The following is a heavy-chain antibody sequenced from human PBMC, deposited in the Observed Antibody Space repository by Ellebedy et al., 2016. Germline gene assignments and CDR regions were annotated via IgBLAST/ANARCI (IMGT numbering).Heavy chain of an antibody. CDR1: GGSISSGSYY. J-gene: IGHJ6*02. Sequence: SETLSLTCNVSGGSISSGSYYWGWVRQPPGKGLEWIGSVYYSGSSEYNPSLKSRATTSVDTSKNQFILRLSSVTAADTAVYYCVRQWDHYDSSGYYRGVEEGKYGMDVWGQGTTVTVSS. D-gene: IGHD3-22*01. V-gene: IGHV4-39*01. CDR2: VYYSGSS. CDR3: VRQWDHYDSSGYYRGVEEGKYGMDV.